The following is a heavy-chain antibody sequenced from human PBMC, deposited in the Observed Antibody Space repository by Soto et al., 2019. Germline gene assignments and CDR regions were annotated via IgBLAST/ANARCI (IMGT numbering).Heavy chain of an antibody. CDR1: GFILDNSG. V-gene: IGHV3-9*01. D-gene: IGHD2-21*02. J-gene: IGHJ4*02. CDR3: VKAGVRDLIVEVPADFDI. CDR2: SSWNGGNI. Sequence: EVQLVESGGGLVQPGRSLRLSCAASGFILDNSGMHWVRQAPGKGLGWVSGSSWNGGNISYAASVKGRFSISRDNAKDSLFLQMNSLRPDDTAFYYCVKAGVRDLIVEVPADFDIWGQGTLVTVSS.